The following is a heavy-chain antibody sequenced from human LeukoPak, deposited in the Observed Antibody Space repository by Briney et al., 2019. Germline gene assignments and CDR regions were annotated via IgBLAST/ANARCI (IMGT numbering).Heavy chain of an antibody. CDR3: ARGWTWGDS. D-gene: IGHD3-16*01. V-gene: IGHV1-46*01. CDR2: INPSGSST. Sequence: ASVTVSCKASGYSFTSYYMHWVRQAPGQGLEWMGLINPSGSSTTYAQRFQGRVTMTRDISTSTDYMELTSLTSDDTAMYYCARGWTWGDSWGQGSPVTVSS. CDR1: GYSFTSYY. J-gene: IGHJ1*01.